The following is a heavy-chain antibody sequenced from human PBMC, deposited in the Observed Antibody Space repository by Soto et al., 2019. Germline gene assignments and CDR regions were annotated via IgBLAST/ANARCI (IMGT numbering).Heavy chain of an antibody. CDR3: ARVPYYDFWSGYYSSYYYYGMDV. CDR2: INHSGST. Sequence: RTDTVPRTCAVYGGCFSVYYWSWIRQPPGKGLEWIGEINHSGSTNYNPSLKSRVTISVDTSKNQFSLKLSSVTAADTAVYYCARVPYYDFWSGYYSSYYYYGMDVWGQGTTVPVSS. D-gene: IGHD3-3*01. J-gene: IGHJ6*02. V-gene: IGHV4-34*01. CDR1: GGCFSVYY.